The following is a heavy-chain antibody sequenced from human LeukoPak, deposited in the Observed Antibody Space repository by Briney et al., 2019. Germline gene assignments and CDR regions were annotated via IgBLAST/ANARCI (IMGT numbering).Heavy chain of an antibody. V-gene: IGHV3-23*01. D-gene: IGHD5-18*01. CDR1: GFTFSSYA. CDR2: ISGSGGST. CDR3: AKVRKTGYSYGYFDY. Sequence: GGSLRLSCAASGFTFSSYAMSWVCQAPGKGLEWVSAISGSGGSTYYADSVKGRFTISRDNSKNTLYLQMNSLRAEDTAVYYCAKVRKTGYSYGYFDYWGQGTLVTVSS. J-gene: IGHJ4*02.